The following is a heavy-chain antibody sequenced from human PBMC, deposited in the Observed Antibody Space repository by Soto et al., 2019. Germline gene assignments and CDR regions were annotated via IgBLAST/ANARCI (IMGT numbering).Heavy chain of an antibody. D-gene: IGHD5-12*01. CDR2: IIPVFGRP. CDR1: GGTFSGFG. J-gene: IGHJ1*01. V-gene: IGHV1-69*13. CDR3: AREASGYDF. Sequence: SVKVSCKAAGGTFSGFGISWVRQAPGQGLEWMGGIIPVFGRPNYAQRFRGRLTITADESTNTSYMELIDLTSEDTAVYYCAREASGYDFWGQGTRVTVSS.